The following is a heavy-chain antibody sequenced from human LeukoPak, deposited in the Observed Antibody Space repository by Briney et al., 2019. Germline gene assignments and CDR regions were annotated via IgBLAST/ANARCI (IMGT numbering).Heavy chain of an antibody. J-gene: IGHJ4*02. D-gene: IGHD6-19*01. CDR2: MNPNSGGT. CDR1: GYTLTGYY. CDR3: ARSAGSSSVCDY. Sequence: ASVKVSCKASGYTLTGYYMHWVRQAPGQAPECMGWMNPNSGGTTYSQKFQGRVTMTRDTSISTAYMELSRLTSDDTAVYYCARSAGSSSVCDYWGQGSLVTVSS. V-gene: IGHV1-2*02.